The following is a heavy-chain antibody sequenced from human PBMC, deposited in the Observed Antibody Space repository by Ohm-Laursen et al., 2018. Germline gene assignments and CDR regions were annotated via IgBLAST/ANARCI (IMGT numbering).Heavy chain of an antibody. J-gene: IGHJ4*02. Sequence: GSLRLSCSASGFIFSNYWMTWVRQAPGKGLEWVSVIYSGGDTYYADSVKGRFTISRDISKNTLFLQMNSLRAEDTAVYYCARDQVRYGGNSGSDYWGQGTLVTVSS. CDR1: GFIFSNYW. V-gene: IGHV3-53*01. CDR2: IYSGGDT. CDR3: ARDQVRYGGNSGSDY. D-gene: IGHD4-23*01.